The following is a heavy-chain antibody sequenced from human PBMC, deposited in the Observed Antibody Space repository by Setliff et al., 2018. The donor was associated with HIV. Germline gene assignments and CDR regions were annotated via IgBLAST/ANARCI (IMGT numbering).Heavy chain of an antibody. CDR3: ARSVARDYWYFGH. CDR2: FHYRGSP. CDR1: GDSFNNYH. V-gene: IGHV4-59*01. D-gene: IGHD6-6*01. J-gene: IGHJ2*01. Sequence: SETLSLTCTVSGDSFNNYHWSWIRQPPGEGLEFLGFFHYRGSPIYNPSLKSRVKISVDTSKNQFSLNLTSVTAADTAVYYCARSVARDYWYFGHWGRGTLVPSPQ.